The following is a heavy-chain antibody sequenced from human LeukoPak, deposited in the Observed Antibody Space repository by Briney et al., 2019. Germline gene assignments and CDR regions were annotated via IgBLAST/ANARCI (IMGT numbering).Heavy chain of an antibody. CDR1: GFSFYNHA. D-gene: IGHD1-26*01. CDR2: ISGSGGYT. CDR3: AKDPSVPGGFYRKFDS. Sequence: PGGSLRLSCAASGFSFYNHAMNWVRQAPGKGLEWVSSISGSGGYTYYADSVKGRFTISRDTSKNTLYLQMNSLRADDTAIYYCAKDPSVPGGFYRKFDSWGQGTLVTVSS. V-gene: IGHV3-23*01. J-gene: IGHJ4*02.